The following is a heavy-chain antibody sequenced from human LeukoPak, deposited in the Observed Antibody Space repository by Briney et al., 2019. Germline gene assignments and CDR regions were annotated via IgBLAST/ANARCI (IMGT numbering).Heavy chain of an antibody. CDR3: ATAAFHYDYVWGSYRYKHPFDY. CDR1: GYTLTELS. V-gene: IGHV1-24*01. J-gene: IGHJ4*02. CDR2: FDPEDGET. Sequence: ASVKVSCKVSGYTLTELSMHWVRQAPGKGLEWMGGFDPEDGETIYAQKFQGGVTMTEDTSTDTAYMELSSLRSEDTAVYYCATAAFHYDYVWGSYRYKHPFDYWGQGTLVTVSS. D-gene: IGHD3-16*02.